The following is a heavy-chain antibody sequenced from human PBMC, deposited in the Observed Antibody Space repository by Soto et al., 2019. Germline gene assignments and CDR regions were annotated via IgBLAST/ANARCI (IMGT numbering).Heavy chain of an antibody. CDR1: GGSISSGGYY. D-gene: IGHD6-13*01. CDR3: ARHPAPIAAAGTNWFDP. Sequence: SETLSLTCTVSGGSISSGGYYWSWIRQHPRKGLEWIGYIYYSGSTYYNPSLKSRVTISVDTSKNQFSLKLSSVTAADTAVYYCARHPAPIAAAGTNWFDPWGQGTLVTVSS. CDR2: IYYSGST. V-gene: IGHV4-31*03. J-gene: IGHJ5*02.